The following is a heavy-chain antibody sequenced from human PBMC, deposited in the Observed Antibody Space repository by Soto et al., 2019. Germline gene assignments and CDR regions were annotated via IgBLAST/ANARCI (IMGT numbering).Heavy chain of an antibody. CDR1: GFTFSTYA. J-gene: IGHJ4*02. V-gene: IGHV3-23*01. CDR3: AKLSSGSRIEEGY. D-gene: IGHD3-10*01. CDR2: ISGSGGRT. Sequence: EVQLLESGGGLVQPGGSLRLSCAASGFTFSTYAMSWVRQAPGKGLEWVSVISGSGGRTYYADSVKGRFTISRDNSKNTLWLQINSLRAEDTAVYYCAKLSSGSRIEEGYWGQGTLVTVSS.